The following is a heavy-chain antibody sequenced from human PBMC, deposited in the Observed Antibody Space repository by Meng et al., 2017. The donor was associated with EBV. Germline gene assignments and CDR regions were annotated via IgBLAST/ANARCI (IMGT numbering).Heavy chain of an antibody. CDR1: GGSVNNESYY. D-gene: IGHD4-11*01. J-gene: IGHJ5*02. CDR3: ARGDYTNYPRWFDP. CDR2: IYYTGST. V-gene: IGHV4-61*01. Sequence: QVQLQESGPGLVKPSGXLSLTCXVSGGSVNNESYYWGWIRQPPGKGLEYIGYIYYTGSTNYNSSLKSRVTISLDKSKNQFSLKLTSLTAADTAIYYCARGDYTNYPRWFDPWGQGTLVTVSS.